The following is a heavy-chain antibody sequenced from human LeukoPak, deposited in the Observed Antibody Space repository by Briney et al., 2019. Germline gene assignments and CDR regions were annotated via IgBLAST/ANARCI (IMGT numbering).Heavy chain of an antibody. Sequence: SETLSLTCAVYGGSFSGYYWSWIRQPPGKGLEWIGEINHSGSTNYNPSLKSRVTISVDTSKNQSSLKLSSVSAADTAVYYCARGPIGVVRGVISYYFDYWGQGTLVTVSS. J-gene: IGHJ4*02. D-gene: IGHD3-10*01. V-gene: IGHV4-34*01. CDR2: INHSGST. CDR1: GGSFSGYY. CDR3: ARGPIGVVRGVISYYFDY.